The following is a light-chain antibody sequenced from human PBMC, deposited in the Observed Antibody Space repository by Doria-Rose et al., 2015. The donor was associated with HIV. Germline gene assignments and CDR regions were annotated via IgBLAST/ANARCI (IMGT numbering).Light chain of an antibody. CDR2: DGS. Sequence: TQSPGTLSLSPGDRATLSCRASQRFSSTYLDWYQQQTGHAPSLLIYDGSTRATGIPDRFSASGSGTDFTLTINRLEPEDFALYYCHQYGTSWTFGQGTKVEI. J-gene: IGKJ1*01. CDR1: QRFSSTY. CDR3: HQYGTSWT. V-gene: IGKV3-20*01.